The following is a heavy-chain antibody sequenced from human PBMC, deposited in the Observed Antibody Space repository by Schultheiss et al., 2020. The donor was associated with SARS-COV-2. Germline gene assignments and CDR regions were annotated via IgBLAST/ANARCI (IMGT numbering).Heavy chain of an antibody. CDR1: AGSFSDYY. Sequence: SETLSLTCAVSAGSFSDYYWSWIRQPPGKGLEWIGYIYSSGVTKYNPSLKSRVTMSIDTSKNQFSLKLRSVTAADTAVYYCARSGPYYYGSGSYSYWGQGALVTVSS. D-gene: IGHD3-10*01. CDR3: ARSGPYYYGSGSYSY. V-gene: IGHV4-59*01. CDR2: IYSSGVT. J-gene: IGHJ4*02.